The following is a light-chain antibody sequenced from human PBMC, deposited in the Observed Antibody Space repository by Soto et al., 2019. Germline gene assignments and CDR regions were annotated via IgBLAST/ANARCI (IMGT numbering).Light chain of an antibody. CDR3: QQYNSFPLT. CDR2: EAA. Sequence: DIQMPQSPSTLYASIGDPDPIRCRASKSIYNWLAWYQQKPQKAPKLLIFEAAGLESGVSSRFRGSGSGTEFTLTISGLQPDDLATYYCQQYNSFPLTFGGGTTVE. CDR1: KSIYNW. V-gene: IGKV1-5*01. J-gene: IGKJ4*01.